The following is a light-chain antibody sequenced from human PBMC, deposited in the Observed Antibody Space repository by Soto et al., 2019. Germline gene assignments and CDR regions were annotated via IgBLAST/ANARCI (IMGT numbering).Light chain of an antibody. J-gene: IGKJ4*01. V-gene: IGKV3-11*01. CDR3: QQRSNWPPLT. CDR1: QSVSSY. CDR2: DAS. Sequence: ELVLSQSPATLSLTPGARATLSCTASQSVSSYLAWYQQKPGQAPRLLIYDASNRATGIPARFSGSGSGTDFTLTISSLEPEDFAVYYCQQRSNWPPLTFGGGTKVDIK.